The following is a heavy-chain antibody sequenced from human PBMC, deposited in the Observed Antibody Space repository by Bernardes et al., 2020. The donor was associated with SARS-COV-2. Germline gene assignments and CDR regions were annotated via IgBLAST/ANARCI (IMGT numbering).Heavy chain of an antibody. J-gene: IGHJ6*02. CDR3: ARAAGYGYYYYYYGMDV. CDR2: IYYSGST. Sequence: SETLSLTCTVSGGSISSYYWSWIRQPPGKGLEWIGYIYYSGSTNYNPSLKSRVTISVDTSKNQFSLKLSSVTAADTAVYYCARAAGYGYYYYYYGMDVWGQGTTVTVSS. V-gene: IGHV4-59*01. CDR1: GGSISSYY. D-gene: IGHD5-18*01.